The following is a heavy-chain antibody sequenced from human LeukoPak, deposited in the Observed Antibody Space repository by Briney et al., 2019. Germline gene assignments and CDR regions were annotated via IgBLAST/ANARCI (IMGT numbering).Heavy chain of an antibody. CDR3: AREDGSGYSDY. CDR2: IYTSGST. J-gene: IGHJ4*02. V-gene: IGHV4-4*07. D-gene: IGHD3-22*01. CDR1: GYSISSGYY. Sequence: SETLSRTCTVSGYSISSGYYWGWIRQPAGKGLEWIGRIYTSGSTNYNPSLKSRVTMSVDTSKNQFSLKLSSVTAADTAVYYCAREDGSGYSDYWGQGTLVTVSS.